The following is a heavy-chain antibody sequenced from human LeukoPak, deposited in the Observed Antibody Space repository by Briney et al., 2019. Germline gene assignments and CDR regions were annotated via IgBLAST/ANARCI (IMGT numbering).Heavy chain of an antibody. D-gene: IGHD4-11*01. CDR2: IYTSGST. J-gene: IGHJ4*02. Sequence: PSETLSLTCTVSGGSISSGDYYWSWIRQPPGKGLEWIGRIYTSGSTNYNPSLKSRVTMSVDTSKNQFSLKLSSVTAADTAVYYCASGTVTHDFDYWGQGTLVTVSS. CDR1: GGSISSGDYY. CDR3: ASGTVTHDFDY. V-gene: IGHV4-61*02.